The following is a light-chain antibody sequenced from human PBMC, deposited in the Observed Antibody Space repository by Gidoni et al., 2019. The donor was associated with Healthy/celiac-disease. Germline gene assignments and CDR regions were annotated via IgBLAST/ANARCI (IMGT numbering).Light chain of an antibody. Sequence: DIQMTQSPSSMSASVGDRVTITCQASQDISNYLNWYQQKPGKAPKLLIYDASNLETGVPSMFSGSGSGTDFTFTISSLHPEDIATYYCQHYDNLPYTFGQGTKLEIK. J-gene: IGKJ2*01. CDR1: QDISNY. CDR3: QHYDNLPYT. V-gene: IGKV1-33*01. CDR2: DAS.